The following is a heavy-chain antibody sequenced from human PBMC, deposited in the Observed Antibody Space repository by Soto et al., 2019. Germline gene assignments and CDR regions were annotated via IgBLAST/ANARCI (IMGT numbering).Heavy chain of an antibody. CDR1: GFTFSSYA. J-gene: IGHJ4*02. D-gene: IGHD1-26*01. V-gene: IGHV3-23*01. CDR3: AKDLTIVGATYFDY. Sequence: PGGSLRLSCAASGFTFSSYAMSWVRQAPGKGLEWVSAISGSGGSTYYTDSVKGRFTISRDNSKNTLYLQMNSLRAEDTAVYYCAKDLTIVGATYFDYWGQGTLVTVSS. CDR2: ISGSGGST.